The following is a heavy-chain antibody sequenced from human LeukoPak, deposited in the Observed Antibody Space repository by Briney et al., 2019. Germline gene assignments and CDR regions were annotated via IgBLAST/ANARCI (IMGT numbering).Heavy chain of an antibody. Sequence: GASVKVSCKASGGTFSSYAISWVRQAPGQGLEWMGGIIPIFGTANYAQKFQGRVTITADESTSTAYMELSSLRPEDTAVYYCAREGTDRLRGAFDIWGQGTMVTVSS. D-gene: IGHD1-1*01. CDR1: GGTFSSYA. J-gene: IGHJ3*02. CDR3: AREGTDRLRGAFDI. V-gene: IGHV1-69*13. CDR2: IIPIFGTA.